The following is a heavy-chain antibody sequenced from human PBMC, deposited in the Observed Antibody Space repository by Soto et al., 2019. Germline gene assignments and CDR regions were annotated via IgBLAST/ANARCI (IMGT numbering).Heavy chain of an antibody. V-gene: IGHV5-10-1*01. CDR3: VRQLPEVLDSSSSYTYFDP. CDR2: IDPSDSYT. Sequence: PGESLKISCKGSGYSFTSYWISWVRQMPGKGLEWMGRIDPSDSYTNYSPSFQGHVTISADKSISTAYLQWSSLKASDTAMYYCVRQLPEVLDSSSSYTYFDPWGQGTLVTSPQ. D-gene: IGHD6-6*01. J-gene: IGHJ5*02. CDR1: GYSFTSYW.